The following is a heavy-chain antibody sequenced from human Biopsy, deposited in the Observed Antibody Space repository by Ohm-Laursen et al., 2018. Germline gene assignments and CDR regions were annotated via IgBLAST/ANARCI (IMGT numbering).Heavy chain of an antibody. V-gene: IGHV3-53*01. CDR3: ARPPWGHAYGYYNGMDV. CDR1: GITVSGNY. D-gene: IGHD3-10*01. Sequence: SLRLSCAASGITVSGNYMTWVRQAPGKGLEWVSVIYLGGTTYYADSVKGRFTISRDNSKNMVYLQMNSLRAEDTAVYYCARPPWGHAYGYYNGMDVWGQGTTVIVSS. J-gene: IGHJ6*02. CDR2: IYLGGTT.